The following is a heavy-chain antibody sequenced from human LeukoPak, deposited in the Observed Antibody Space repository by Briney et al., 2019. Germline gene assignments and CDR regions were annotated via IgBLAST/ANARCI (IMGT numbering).Heavy chain of an antibody. V-gene: IGHV3-7*01. CDR3: ARSGWSYYFGLDV. J-gene: IGHJ6*02. D-gene: IGHD6-19*01. CDR2: IKFDGTDI. CDR1: GFSFSRYW. Sequence: GGSLRLSCAASGFSFSRYWLGWVRQAPGKGLEWVANIKFDGTDIYYVDSVKGRFTVSRDNAKNLLYLQMNSLRADDTAVYYCARSGWSYYFGLDVWGHGTTVTVSS.